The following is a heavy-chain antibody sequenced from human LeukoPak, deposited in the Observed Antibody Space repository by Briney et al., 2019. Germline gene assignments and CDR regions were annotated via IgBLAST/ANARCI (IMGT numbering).Heavy chain of an antibody. V-gene: IGHV3-33*01. CDR1: GFTFSSYG. Sequence: GGSLRLSCAASGFTFSSYGMHWFGKAPGRGLGGWAVIWFDGINKYYADSVKGRFTISRDNSKNTVYLQMNSLRAEDTAVYYCARDLGGIAAAGIDSWGQGTLVTVSS. CDR2: IWFDGINK. CDR3: ARDLGGIAAAGIDS. D-gene: IGHD6-13*01. J-gene: IGHJ4*02.